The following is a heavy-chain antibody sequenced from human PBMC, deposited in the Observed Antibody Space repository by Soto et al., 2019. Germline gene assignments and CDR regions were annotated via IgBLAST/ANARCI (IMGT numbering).Heavy chain of an antibody. J-gene: IGHJ1*01. CDR2: IWDDGSNK. D-gene: IGHD3-3*01. Sequence: QVQLVESGGCVVQPVRSLRLSCAASGFTFSSYGMHWVRQAPGKGLEWVAVIWDDGSNKCYADSVKGRFTISRDNSKNTRYLQMNSLRAEDTAVYYCARDQEYDFSYWGQGTLVTVSS. V-gene: IGHV3-33*01. CDR3: ARDQEYDFSY. CDR1: GFTFSSYG.